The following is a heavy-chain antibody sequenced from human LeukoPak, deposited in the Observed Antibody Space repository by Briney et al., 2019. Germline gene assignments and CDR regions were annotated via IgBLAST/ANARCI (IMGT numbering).Heavy chain of an antibody. CDR1: DGAIAGYS. J-gene: IGHJ5*02. V-gene: IGHV4-59*01. CDR3: VRGPYGSGISNWFDP. Sequence: SEALSLTCTVSDGAIAGYSWSWILQAPGKGLEWIGYIYYSGDTNYNPSLQSRVTVSVDTSKNQFSLRLTSVSAADTAVYYCVRGPYGSGISNWFDPWGQGTLVTVSS. CDR2: IYYSGDT. D-gene: IGHD3-10*01.